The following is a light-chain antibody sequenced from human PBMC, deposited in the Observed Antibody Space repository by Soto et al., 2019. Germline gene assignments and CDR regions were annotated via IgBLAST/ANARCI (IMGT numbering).Light chain of an antibody. J-gene: IGLJ1*01. CDR1: SSNIGSNY. CDR2: RNN. Sequence: QSVLTQPPSASGTPGQRVTISCSGSSSNIGSNYVYWYQQLPGTAPKLLIYRNNQRPSGVPDRFSGSKSGTSASLAISGLRSEDEADYYCAAWDDSLSGFYVLGTGTNVTVL. V-gene: IGLV1-47*01. CDR3: AAWDDSLSGFYV.